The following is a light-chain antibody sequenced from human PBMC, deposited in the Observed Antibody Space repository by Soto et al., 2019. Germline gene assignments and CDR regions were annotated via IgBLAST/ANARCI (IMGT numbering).Light chain of an antibody. V-gene: IGKV2-28*01. CDR2: FGS. CDR3: MQSQQSPPT. CDR1: QSLLQSNGYKY. J-gene: IGKJ1*01. Sequence: DIVMTQSPLSLPVTPGEPASISCSSSQSLLQSNGYKYLDWYLQKPGQSPQLLIYFGSYRASGDQDRFSGSGSSTNFTLKIMRVEAEDVGVYYCMQSQQSPPTVGQGTKVEI.